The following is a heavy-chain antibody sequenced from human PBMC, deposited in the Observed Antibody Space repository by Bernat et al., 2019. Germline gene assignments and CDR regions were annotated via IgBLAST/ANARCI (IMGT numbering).Heavy chain of an antibody. D-gene: IGHD3-9*01. Sequence: EVQLVVSGGGLVKPGGSLRLSCAASGFTFSSYSMNWVRQAPGKGLEWVSYISSSSSYIYYADSVKGRFTISRDNAKNSLYLQMNSLRAEDTAVYYCASLTPYNYYMDVWGKGTTVTVSS. CDR2: ISSSSSYI. CDR3: ASLTPYNYYMDV. J-gene: IGHJ6*03. CDR1: GFTFSSYS. V-gene: IGHV3-21*05.